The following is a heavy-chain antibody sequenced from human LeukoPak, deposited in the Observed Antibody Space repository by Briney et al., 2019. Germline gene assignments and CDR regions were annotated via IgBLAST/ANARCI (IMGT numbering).Heavy chain of an antibody. Sequence: SETLSLTCAVYGGSFSGYYWSWIRQPPGKGLEWIGEINHSGSTNYNPSLKSRVTLSVDTSKNQFSLKLSSVTAADTAVYYCARPATVTTSFWYFDLWGRGTLVTVSS. CDR2: INHSGST. D-gene: IGHD4-17*01. CDR1: GGSFSGYY. J-gene: IGHJ2*01. V-gene: IGHV4-34*01. CDR3: ARPATVTTSFWYFDL.